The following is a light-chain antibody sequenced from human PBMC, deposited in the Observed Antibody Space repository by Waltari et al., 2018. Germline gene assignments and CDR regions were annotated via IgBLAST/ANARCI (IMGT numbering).Light chain of an antibody. J-gene: IGLJ1*01. CDR1: SSDVGGYNY. V-gene: IGLV2-14*01. CDR3: SSYTSSSPYV. Sequence: QSALTQPASVSGSPGQSITISCTGTSSDVGGYNYVSWYQQHPGKAPQLRIYGVSNRRSWFSNRFAGSKSSNTASMTISGLQAEDEADYYCSSYTSSSPYVFGTGTKVTVL. CDR2: GVS.